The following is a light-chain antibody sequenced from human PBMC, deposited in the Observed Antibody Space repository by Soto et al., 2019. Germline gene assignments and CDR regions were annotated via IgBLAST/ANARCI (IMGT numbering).Light chain of an antibody. V-gene: IGKV1-12*01. CDR1: EDISTW. Sequence: DIQMTQSPSSVSASVGDRVTITCRSSEDISTWLAWYQQKPWKAPKLLIYAASSLQSGVPSRFSGSVSGTDFTLTISSLQPEDFATYYWQHADSFPLITFGQGTRLDIK. CDR2: AAS. CDR3: QHADSFPLIT. J-gene: IGKJ5*01.